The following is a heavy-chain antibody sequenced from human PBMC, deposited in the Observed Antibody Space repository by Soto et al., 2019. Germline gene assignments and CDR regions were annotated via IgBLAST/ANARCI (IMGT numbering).Heavy chain of an antibody. V-gene: IGHV4-30-4*01. J-gene: IGHJ6*02. CDR3: ARGSSSRGYYYYYYGMDV. Sequence: SETLSLTCTVSGGSISSGDYYWSWIRQPPGKGLEWIGYIYYSGSTYYNPSLKSRVTISVDTSKNQFSLKLSSVTAADTAVYYCARGSSSRGYYYYYYGMDVWGQGTTVTVSS. D-gene: IGHD6-13*01. CDR2: IYYSGST. CDR1: GGSISSGDYY.